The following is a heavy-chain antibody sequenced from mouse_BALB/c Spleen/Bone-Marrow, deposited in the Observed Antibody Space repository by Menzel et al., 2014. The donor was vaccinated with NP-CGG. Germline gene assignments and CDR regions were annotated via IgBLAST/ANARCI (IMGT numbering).Heavy chain of an antibody. CDR1: GFSLSTSGMG. CDR2: IYWDDDK. D-gene: IGHD2-4*01. V-gene: IGHV8-12*01. CDR3: ARNDYDSWFAY. Sequence: QVTLKECGPGILQPSQTLSLTCSFSGFSLSTSGMGVSWIRQPSGKGLEWLAHIYWDDDKRYNPSLKSRLTISKDTSRNQVFLKITSVDTADTATYYSARNDYDSWFAYWGQETLVTVSA. J-gene: IGHJ3*01.